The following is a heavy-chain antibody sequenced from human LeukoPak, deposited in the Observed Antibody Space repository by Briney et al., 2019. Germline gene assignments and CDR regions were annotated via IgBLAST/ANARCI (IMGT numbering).Heavy chain of an antibody. Sequence: SETLSLTCGVYGGSFSGYFWSWIRQPPGKGLEWIGEVSDSGRTNCKSSLKSRVTISLDTSKNQLSLKVNSVTAADTAVYYCARHAKVSGYDYGRKAFDVWGQGTMVTVSS. J-gene: IGHJ3*01. CDR1: GGSFSGYF. V-gene: IGHV4-34*01. CDR3: ARHAKVSGYDYGRKAFDV. D-gene: IGHD3-22*01. CDR2: VSDSGRT.